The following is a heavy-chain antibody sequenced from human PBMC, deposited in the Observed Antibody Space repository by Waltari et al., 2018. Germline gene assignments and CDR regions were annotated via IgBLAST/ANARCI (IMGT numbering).Heavy chain of an antibody. D-gene: IGHD6-19*01. V-gene: IGHV1-46*01. CDR3: ASISGYSSGWYAVFDY. CDR2: INPSGGST. CDR1: GYPFTSYY. J-gene: IGHJ4*02. Sequence: QVQLVQSGAEVKKPGASVKVSCKASGYPFTSYYMHWVRQAPGQGLEWMGIINPSGGSTSYAQKFQGRVTMTRDTSTSTVYMELSSLRSEDTAVYYCASISGYSSGWYAVFDYWGQGTLVTVSS.